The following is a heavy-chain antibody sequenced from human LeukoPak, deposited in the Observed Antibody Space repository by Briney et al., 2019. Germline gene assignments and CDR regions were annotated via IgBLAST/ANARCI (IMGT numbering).Heavy chain of an antibody. CDR2: IWFDGSDK. CDR1: GFTFSGYG. Sequence: GGSLRLSCAASGFTFSGYGMHWVRQAPGKGLEWVAVIWFDGSDKYYADSVKGRFTISRDDSKNTLYLQMNSLRAEDTAVFYCARDPGYCSGGNCYSLYSFDYWGQGTLVTVSS. J-gene: IGHJ4*02. CDR3: ARDPGYCSGGNCYSLYSFDY. D-gene: IGHD2-15*01. V-gene: IGHV3-33*01.